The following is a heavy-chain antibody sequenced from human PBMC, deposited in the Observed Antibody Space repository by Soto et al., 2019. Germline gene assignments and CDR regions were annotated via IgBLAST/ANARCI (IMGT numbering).Heavy chain of an antibody. CDR2: ISTSSSNI. CDR1: GFTFSASN. Sequence: GGSLRLSCATYGFTFSASNMNWVRQAPGKGLEWVSYISTSSSNIYYADSVKGRFTISRDNAKSSLHLQMNSLRVEDTAVYYCARDPPYSGYDYQFDYWGQGTLVTV. D-gene: IGHD5-12*01. CDR3: ARDPPYSGYDYQFDY. V-gene: IGHV3-48*04. J-gene: IGHJ4*02.